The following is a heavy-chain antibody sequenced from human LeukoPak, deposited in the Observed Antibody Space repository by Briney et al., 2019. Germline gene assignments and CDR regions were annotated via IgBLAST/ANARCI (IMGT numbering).Heavy chain of an antibody. D-gene: IGHD6-6*01. V-gene: IGHV6-1*01. CDR2: TYYRSKWYN. J-gene: IGHJ5*02. CDR3: ARMSIAARHDWFDP. CDR1: GDSVSSNSAA. Sequence: SQTLSLTCAISGDSVSSNSAAWNWIRQSPSGGLEWLGRTYYRSKWYNDYAVSVKSRITINPDTSKNQFSLQLNSVTPEDTAVYYCARMSIAARHDWFDPWGQGTLVTVSS.